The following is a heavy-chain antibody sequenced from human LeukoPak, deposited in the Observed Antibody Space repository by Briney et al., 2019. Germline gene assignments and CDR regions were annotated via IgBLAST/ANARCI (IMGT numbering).Heavy chain of an antibody. CDR2: IYYSGST. D-gene: IGHD6-19*01. J-gene: IGHJ3*02. V-gene: IGHV4-59*01. Sequence: SETLSLTCTVSGGSISSYYWSWIRQPPGKGLEWIGYIYYSGSTNYNPSLKSRVTISVDTSKNQFSLKLSSVTAADTAVYYCARRSRGWYRDQHDAFDIWGQGTMVTVSS. CDR1: GGSISSYY. CDR3: ARRSRGWYRDQHDAFDI.